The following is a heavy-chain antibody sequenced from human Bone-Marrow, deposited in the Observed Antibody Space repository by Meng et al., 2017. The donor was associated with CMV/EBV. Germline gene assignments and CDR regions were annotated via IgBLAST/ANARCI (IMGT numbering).Heavy chain of an antibody. CDR3: ARDPPLLEYGPPFDL. Sequence: QVQRVPSWAEVKKPGASVKVSCKASGYTFTGYYMHWVRQAPGQGLEWMGWISAYNGNTNYAQKLQGRVTMTTDTSTSTAYMELRSLRSDDTAVYYCARDPPLLEYGPPFDLWGRGTLVTVSS. D-gene: IGHD4-17*01. CDR2: ISAYNGNT. V-gene: IGHV1-18*04. J-gene: IGHJ2*01. CDR1: GYTFTGYY.